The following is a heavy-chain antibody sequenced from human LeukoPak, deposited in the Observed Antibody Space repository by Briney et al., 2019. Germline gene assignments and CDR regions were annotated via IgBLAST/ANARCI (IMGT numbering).Heavy chain of an antibody. D-gene: IGHD3-16*01. V-gene: IGHV3-74*01. Sequence: GGSLRLSCAASGFTFSSSWMHWVRQAPGKGLVWVSRITRDGSSTTYADSVKGRFTTSRDNAKNTLYLQMDSLRDDDTAVYYCARDPGYESWSPFWGGMDVWGNGTTVVVSS. CDR3: ARDPGYESWSPFWGGMDV. CDR2: ITRDGSST. J-gene: IGHJ6*04. CDR1: GFTFSSSW.